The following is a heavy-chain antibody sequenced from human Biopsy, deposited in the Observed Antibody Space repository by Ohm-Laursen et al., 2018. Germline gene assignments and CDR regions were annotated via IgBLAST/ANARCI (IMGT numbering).Heavy chain of an antibody. J-gene: IGHJ5*02. CDR1: GGTFSSDI. Sequence: GSSVKVSCKASGGTFSSDIFAWVRQAPGQRPEWMGDVMPFFGTAQYAPKLQGRVSMTADKTTYTAYMGLTSLTSEDTAVYFCARHYYDTSGYNWFDPWGQGTLVTVSS. D-gene: IGHD3-22*01. CDR2: VMPFFGTA. V-gene: IGHV1-69*06. CDR3: ARHYYDTSGYNWFDP.